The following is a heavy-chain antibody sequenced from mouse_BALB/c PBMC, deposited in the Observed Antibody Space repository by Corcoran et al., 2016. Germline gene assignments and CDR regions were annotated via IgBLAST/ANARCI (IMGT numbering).Heavy chain of an antibody. J-gene: IGHJ2*01. CDR3: ARPNLSSRSFDY. V-gene: IGHV1-18*01. D-gene: IGHD6-1*01. Sequence: EVPLQKSGSAQVKPVASVKISCKTSGYTFSEYPMHWLKQSHGKSLVLIGGINPNNGGNSYNQKFKGKATLTVDKSSSTAYMELRSLTSEDSAVYYCARPNLSSRSFDYWGQGSTLTVSS. CDR2: INPNNGGN. CDR1: GYTFSEYP.